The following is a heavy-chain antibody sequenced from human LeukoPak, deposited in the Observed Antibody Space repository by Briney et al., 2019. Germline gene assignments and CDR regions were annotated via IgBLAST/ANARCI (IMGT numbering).Heavy chain of an antibody. Sequence: ASVKVSCKASGYTFTGYYMHWVRQAPGQGLEWMGWNNPNSGGTNYAQKFQGRVTMTRDTSISTAYMELSRLRSDDTAVYYCARDFSIAARPQLRAFGYWGQGTLVTVSS. CDR3: ARDFSIAARPQLRAFGY. CDR1: GYTFTGYY. CDR2: NNPNSGGT. J-gene: IGHJ4*02. V-gene: IGHV1-2*02. D-gene: IGHD6-6*01.